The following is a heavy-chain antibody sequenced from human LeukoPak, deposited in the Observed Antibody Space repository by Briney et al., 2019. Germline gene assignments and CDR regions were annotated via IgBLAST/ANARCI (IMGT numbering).Heavy chain of an antibody. CDR3: ARAPSHLYSSSGVSAFEI. Sequence: PGGSLRLSCAASGLTFSSYGMHWVRQAPGKGLEWVAAIWYDGSNKYYADSVKGRFTISRDNSKNALYLQMNSLTAEDTAVYYCARAPSHLYSSSGVSAFEIWGQGTMVTVSS. V-gene: IGHV3-33*01. J-gene: IGHJ3*02. CDR2: IWYDGSNK. CDR1: GLTFSSYG. D-gene: IGHD6-6*01.